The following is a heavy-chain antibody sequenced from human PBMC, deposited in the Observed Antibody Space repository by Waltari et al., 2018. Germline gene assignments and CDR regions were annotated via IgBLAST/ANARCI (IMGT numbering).Heavy chain of an antibody. CDR2: ISSSSSTI. CDR3: ARDRSYYDILTGYYSKYDY. J-gene: IGHJ4*02. D-gene: IGHD3-9*01. CDR1: GFTFSSYS. V-gene: IGHV3-48*01. Sequence: EVQLVESGGGLVQPGGSLRLSCAASGFTFSSYSMNWVRQAPGKGLEWVSYISSSSSTIYYADSVKGRFTISRDNAKNSLYLQMNSLRAEDTAVYYCARDRSYYDILTGYYSKYDYWGQGTLVTVSS.